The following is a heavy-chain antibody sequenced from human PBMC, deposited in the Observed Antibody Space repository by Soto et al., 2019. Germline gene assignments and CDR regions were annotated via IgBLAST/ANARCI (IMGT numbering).Heavy chain of an antibody. CDR3: ARDGIAARPIAWFDL. CDR2: ITPIFGAA. D-gene: IGHD6-6*01. CDR1: GGTFSSYA. V-gene: IGHV1-69*12. J-gene: IGHJ5*02. Sequence: QVQLVQSGAEVKKPGSSVKVSCKASGGTFSSYAIRWVRQAPGQGLEWMGGITPIFGAADYAQKFQGRVTITADESTSTAYMELSSLRSEDTAVYYCARDGIAARPIAWFDLWGQGTLVTVSS.